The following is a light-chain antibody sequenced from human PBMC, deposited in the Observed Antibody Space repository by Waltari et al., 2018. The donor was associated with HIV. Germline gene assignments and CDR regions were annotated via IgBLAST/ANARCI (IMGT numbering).Light chain of an antibody. CDR1: QSVLYTSNNKNF. CDR2: WAS. CDR3: QQYYHTQRT. V-gene: IGKV4-1*01. Sequence: DIVMTQSPDSLAVSLGERATINCRSNQSVLYTSNNKNFLAWYQQKPGQPPKLLIYWASTRQSGVSDRFSGSGLRKDFTLTISSLQDEDVAVDYCQQYYHTQRTFGGGTKVEIK. J-gene: IGKJ4*02.